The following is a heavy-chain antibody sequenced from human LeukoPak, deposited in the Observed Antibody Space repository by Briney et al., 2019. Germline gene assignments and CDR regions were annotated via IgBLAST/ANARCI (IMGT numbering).Heavy chain of an antibody. CDR1: GFTFSDYY. D-gene: IGHD6-6*01. Sequence: GGSLRLSCAASGFTFSDYYMSWIHQAPGKGLEWVSYISSSGSTIYYADSVKGRFTISRDNSKNTLYLQMNSLRAEDTAVYYCAKDGSSSSGMFDYWGQGTPVTVSS. J-gene: IGHJ4*02. CDR2: ISSSGSTI. CDR3: AKDGSSSSGMFDY. V-gene: IGHV3-11*04.